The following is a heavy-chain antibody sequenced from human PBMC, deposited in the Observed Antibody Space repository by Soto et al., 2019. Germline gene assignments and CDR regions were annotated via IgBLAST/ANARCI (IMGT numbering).Heavy chain of an antibody. CDR2: ISDRGDST. J-gene: IGHJ5*02. Sequence: GGSLRLSCAASGFTFSNYAMSWVRQAPGKGLEWVSSISDRGDSTYYAVSVKGRFTISRDNSKNTLFLQMNSLRAEDTAVYYCARYLVVPTAMVARWFDPWGQGTLVTVSS. CDR3: ARYLVVPTAMVARWFDP. D-gene: IGHD2-2*01. CDR1: GFTFSNYA. V-gene: IGHV3-23*01.